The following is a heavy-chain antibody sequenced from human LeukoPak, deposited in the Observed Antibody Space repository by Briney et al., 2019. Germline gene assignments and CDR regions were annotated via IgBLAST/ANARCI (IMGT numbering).Heavy chain of an antibody. J-gene: IGHJ4*02. D-gene: IGHD6-19*01. CDR2: IWYDGSNK. CDR1: GFTFSSYA. Sequence: PGGSLRLSCAASGFTFSSYAMHWVRPAPGKGVEWVAVIWYDGSNKYYADSVKGRFTISRDHSKNTLYLQMKSLRAEDTAVYYCARELEIAVAGTLGYWGQGTLVTVSS. CDR3: ARELEIAVAGTLGY. V-gene: IGHV3-33*01.